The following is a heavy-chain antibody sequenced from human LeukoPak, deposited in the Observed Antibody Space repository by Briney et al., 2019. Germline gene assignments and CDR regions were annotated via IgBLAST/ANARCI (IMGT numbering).Heavy chain of an antibody. J-gene: IGHJ6*03. Sequence: ASVKVSCKASGYTFTSYDINWVRQATGQGLEWMGWMNPNSGNTGYAQKFQGRVTMTRNTSISTAYMELSSLRSEDTAVYYCARLFSNYDILTGPPYYYYYMDVWGKGTTVTISS. V-gene: IGHV1-8*01. CDR2: MNPNSGNT. D-gene: IGHD3-9*01. CDR1: GYTFTSYD. CDR3: ARLFSNYDILTGPPYYYYYMDV.